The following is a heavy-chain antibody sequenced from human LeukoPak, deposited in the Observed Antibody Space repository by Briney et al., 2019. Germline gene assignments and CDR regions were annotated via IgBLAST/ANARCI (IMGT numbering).Heavy chain of an antibody. CDR3: ARARPTPAFDI. CDR2: INSDGSST. J-gene: IGHJ3*02. D-gene: IGHD4-17*01. CDR1: GFTFSSYW. Sequence: GGSLRLSCAASGFTFSSYWMHWVRQAPGKGLVWVSRINSDGSSTSYADSVKGRFTISRDNAKSTLYLQMNSLRAEDTAVYYCARARPTPAFDIWGQGTMVTVSS. V-gene: IGHV3-74*01.